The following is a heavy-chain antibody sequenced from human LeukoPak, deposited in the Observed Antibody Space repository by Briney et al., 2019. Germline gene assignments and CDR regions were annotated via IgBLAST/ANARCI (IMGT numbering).Heavy chain of an antibody. D-gene: IGHD3-3*01. CDR2: ISTNTGNP. CDR3: ARSYYHFWSNYQYPGDY. CDR1: GYTFTSYG. Sequence: GASVKVSCKASGYTFTSYGMKWVRQAPGQGLEWMGWISTNTGNPTYAQGFTGRFVFSLDTSVSTAYLQISSLKAEDTAVYYCARSYYHFWSNYQYPGDYWGQGTLVTVSS. V-gene: IGHV7-4-1*02. J-gene: IGHJ4*02.